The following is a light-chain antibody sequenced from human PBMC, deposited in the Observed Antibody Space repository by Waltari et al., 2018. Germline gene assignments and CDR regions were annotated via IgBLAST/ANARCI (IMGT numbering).Light chain of an antibody. CDR2: INSDGSS. J-gene: IGLJ3*02. CDR3: QTGGHGTWV. Sequence: QLVLTQSPSASASLGASVKLTCTLDSGHSSNIVAWLQQQPEKGPRYLMTINSDGSSSKGAEIPDRFSGSSSGAERYRTISRVQSEDEADYYCQTGGHGTWVFGGGTKLTVL. V-gene: IGLV4-69*01. CDR1: SGHSSNI.